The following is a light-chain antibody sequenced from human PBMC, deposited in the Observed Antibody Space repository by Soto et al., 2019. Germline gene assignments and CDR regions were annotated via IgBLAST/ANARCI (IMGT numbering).Light chain of an antibody. CDR2: EFS. V-gene: IGLV2-8*01. CDR1: SSDVGGYNY. Sequence: QSALTQPPSASGSPGQSVTISCTGTSSDVGGYNYVSWYQQHPGKAPTLMIYEFSKRPSWVPDRFSGSKSGTTASLTGSGLQAEVEVDYFCSSYAGSNNFVVFGGGSKVTV. J-gene: IGLJ2*01. CDR3: SSYAGSNNFVV.